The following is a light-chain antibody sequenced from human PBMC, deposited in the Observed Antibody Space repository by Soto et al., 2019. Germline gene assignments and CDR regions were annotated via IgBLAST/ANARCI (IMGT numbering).Light chain of an antibody. CDR2: YDD. Sequence: QSGLAQPPSVSEAPRQRVTISCSGSSSNIGNNAVNWYQQLPGKAPKLLIYYDDLLPSGVSDRFSGSKSCTSASLAISGLQSEDEADYYCAEWDDSLNGYVFGTGTKVTVL. CDR1: SSNIGNNA. CDR3: AEWDDSLNGYV. V-gene: IGLV1-36*01. J-gene: IGLJ1*01.